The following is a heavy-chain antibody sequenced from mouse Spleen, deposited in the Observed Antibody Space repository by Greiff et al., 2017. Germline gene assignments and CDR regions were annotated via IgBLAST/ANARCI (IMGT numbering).Heavy chain of an antibody. J-gene: IGHJ4*01. CDR2: ISGGGSYT. CDR1: GFTFSSYG. CDR3: ARQGRREGYAMDY. V-gene: IGHV5-9-2*01. Sequence: EVMLVESGGGLVKPGGSLKLSCAASGFTFSSYGMSWVRQTPEKRLEWVATISGGGSYTYYPDSVKGRFTISRDNAKNNLYLQMSSLRSEDTALYYCARQGRREGYAMDYWGQGTSVTVSS.